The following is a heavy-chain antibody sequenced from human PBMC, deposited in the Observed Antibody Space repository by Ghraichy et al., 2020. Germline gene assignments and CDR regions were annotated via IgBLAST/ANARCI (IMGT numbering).Heavy chain of an antibody. J-gene: IGHJ4*02. CDR3: ARGGGGAVVGTREDH. Sequence: GGSLRLSCAASGFSLRGHGMHWVRQSPGKGLEWVALISSDGSDKFYADSVTGRFTISRDNSKNTLYLQMNSLMAEDTAVYYCARGGGGAVVGTREDHWGQGTLVTVSS. D-gene: IGHD6-13*01. CDR1: GFSLRGHG. CDR2: ISSDGSDK. V-gene: IGHV3-30*03.